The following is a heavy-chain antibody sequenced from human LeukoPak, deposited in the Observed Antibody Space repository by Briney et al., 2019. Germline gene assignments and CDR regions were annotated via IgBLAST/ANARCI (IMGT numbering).Heavy chain of an antibody. CDR1: GFTFSSYG. J-gene: IGHJ4*02. CDR3: AKDGVTLAAVDPYYFDY. V-gene: IGHV3-30*02. D-gene: IGHD6-13*01. Sequence: PGGSLRLSCAASGFTFSSYGMHWVRQAPGKGLEWVAFIRYDGSNKYYADSVKGRFTISRDNSKNTLYLQMNSLRAEDTAVYYCAKDGVTLAAVDPYYFDYWGQGTLVTVSS. CDR2: IRYDGSNK.